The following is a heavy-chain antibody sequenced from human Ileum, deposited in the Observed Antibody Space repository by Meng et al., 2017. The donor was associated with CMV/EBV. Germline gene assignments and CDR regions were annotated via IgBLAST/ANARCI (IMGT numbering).Heavy chain of an antibody. D-gene: IGHD3-10*01. V-gene: IGHV3-48*03. J-gene: IGHJ4*02. CDR3: ARDRRSMVRAAPDF. CDR1: GFNFSYYE. CDR2: ISSNGNNK. Sequence: GGSLRLSCVASGFNFSYYEMDWVRQAPGKGLEWIAYISSNGNNKYYSESVKGRFTSSRDNAKSSLYLQMNSLRADDTAVYYCARDRRSMVRAAPDFWGQGTRVTVSS.